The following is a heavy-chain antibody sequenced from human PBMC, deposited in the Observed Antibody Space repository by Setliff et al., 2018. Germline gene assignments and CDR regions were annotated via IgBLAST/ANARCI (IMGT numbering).Heavy chain of an antibody. CDR3: AKDSGYSGYGYFDY. CDR2: ISSSSSTI. J-gene: IGHJ4*02. D-gene: IGHD5-12*01. V-gene: IGHV3-23*01. CDR1: GFTFSSYA. Sequence: GGSLRLSCAASGFTFSSYAMSWVRQAPGKGLEWVSAISSSSSTIYYADSVQGRFTISRDNSKNTLYLQMNSLRAEDTAVYYCAKDSGYSGYGYFDYWGQGTLVTVSS.